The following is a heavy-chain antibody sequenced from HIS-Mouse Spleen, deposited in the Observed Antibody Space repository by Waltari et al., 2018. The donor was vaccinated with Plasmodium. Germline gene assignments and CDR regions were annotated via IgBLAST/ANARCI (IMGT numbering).Heavy chain of an antibody. Sequence: QVQLQQWGAGLLKPSETLSLTCAVYGGSFSAYYWTWYRQPPGKGLEWIGEINHSGSTNYNPSLKSRVTISVDTSKNQFSLKLSSVTAADTAVYYCARVTSSGVYWYFDLWGRGTLVTVSS. J-gene: IGHJ2*01. CDR2: INHSGST. CDR3: ARVTSSGVYWYFDL. D-gene: IGHD3-3*01. V-gene: IGHV4-34*01. CDR1: GGSFSAYY.